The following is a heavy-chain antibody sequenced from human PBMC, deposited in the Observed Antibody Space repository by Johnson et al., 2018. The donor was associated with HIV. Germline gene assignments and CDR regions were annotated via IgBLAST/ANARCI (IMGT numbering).Heavy chain of an antibody. V-gene: IGHV3-23*04. Sequence: VQLVESGGGVVQPGRSLRLSCAASGFTFSSYAMSWVRQAPGKGLEWVSAISGSGGSTYYADSVKGRFTISRDNSKNSLYLQMNSLRAEDTAVYYCARGGIVATDAFDIWGQGTMVTVSS. CDR1: GFTFSSYA. CDR3: ARGGIVATDAFDI. CDR2: ISGSGGST. D-gene: IGHD5-12*01. J-gene: IGHJ3*02.